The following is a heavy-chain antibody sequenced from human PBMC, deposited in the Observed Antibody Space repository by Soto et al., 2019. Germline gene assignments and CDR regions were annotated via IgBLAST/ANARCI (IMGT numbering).Heavy chain of an antibody. CDR3: ATDTYCPATCYRGHGN. CDR1: GFTFSSYW. CDR2: MNQHGRDI. Sequence: EVQLVESGGDLVQPGGSLRLSCAASGFTFSSYWMAWVRQSPGKGLEWVASMNQHGRDIQYVDSVRGRFTISRDNARKLLYLQMNNLRVEDTAIYYCATDTYCPATCYRGHGNWGQGTLVTVSS. D-gene: IGHD2-8*02. V-gene: IGHV3-7*03. J-gene: IGHJ4*02.